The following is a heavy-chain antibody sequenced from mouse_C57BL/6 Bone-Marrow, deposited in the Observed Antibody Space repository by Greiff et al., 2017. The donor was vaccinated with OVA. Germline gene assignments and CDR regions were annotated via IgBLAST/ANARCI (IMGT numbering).Heavy chain of an antibody. D-gene: IGHD2-4*01. J-gene: IGHJ3*01. V-gene: IGHV1-80*01. CDR3: TRHYDYDREGFAY. Sequence: QVQLQQSGAELVKPGASVKISCKASGYAFSSYWMNWVKQRPGKGLEWIGQIYPGDGDTNYNGKFKGKATLTADKSSSTAYMQLSSLTSEDSAVYYCTRHYDYDREGFAYWGQGTLVTVSA. CDR2: IYPGDGDT. CDR1: GYAFSSYW.